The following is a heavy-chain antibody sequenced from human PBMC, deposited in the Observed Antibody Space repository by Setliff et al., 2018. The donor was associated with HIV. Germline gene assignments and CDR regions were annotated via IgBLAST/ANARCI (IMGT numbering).Heavy chain of an antibody. CDR1: GGTFSSYA. CDR3: ARSPGYSSGWTPGYYYYMDV. V-gene: IGHV1-69*13. Sequence: PSVKVSCKASGGTFSSYAISWVRQAPGQGLEWMGGIIPIFGTANYAQKFQGRVTITADESTSTAYMELSSLRSEDTAVYYCARSPGYSSGWTPGYYYYMDVWGKGTTVTVSS. D-gene: IGHD6-19*01. CDR2: IIPIFGTA. J-gene: IGHJ6*03.